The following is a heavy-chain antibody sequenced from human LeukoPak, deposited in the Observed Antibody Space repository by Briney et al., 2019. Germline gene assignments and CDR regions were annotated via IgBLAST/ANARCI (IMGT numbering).Heavy chain of an antibody. CDR1: RFTFSNYG. V-gene: IGHV3-30*02. Sequence: GGSLGLSCAASRFTFSNYGMHWVRQAPGKGLEWVAFIQYDGSKKYYADSVKGRFTTSRDNSKNTFYLQMNSLKREDTAVYYCAKDGGMTTEDHDAFDIWGQGTLVTVSS. J-gene: IGHJ3*02. CDR3: AKDGGMTTEDHDAFDI. CDR2: IQYDGSKK. D-gene: IGHD4-17*01.